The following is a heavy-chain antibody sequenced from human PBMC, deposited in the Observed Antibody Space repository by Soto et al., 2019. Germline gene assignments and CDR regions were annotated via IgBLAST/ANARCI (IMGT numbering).Heavy chain of an antibody. J-gene: IGHJ4*02. CDR2: IKDGGLT. CDR1: GGSLSGYC. Sequence: QVQLQQWGAGLLKPSETLSLTCDVYGGSLSGYCWSWVGQPPGKGLEWIGEIKDGGLTNYSPSLKSRATISVDRPKNQFSLKLHSVTAADTAVYYCARGQEGVVATHWDQGALVTVSS. D-gene: IGHD5-12*01. V-gene: IGHV4-34*01. CDR3: ARGQEGVVATH.